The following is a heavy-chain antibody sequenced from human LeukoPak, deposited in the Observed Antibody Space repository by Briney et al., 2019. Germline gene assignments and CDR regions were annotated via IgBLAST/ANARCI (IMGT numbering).Heavy chain of an antibody. CDR2: ISYDGSNK. CDR3: ARDPRPPYCGGDCYSFWFDP. V-gene: IGHV3-30-3*01. D-gene: IGHD2-21*02. CDR1: GFTFSSYA. Sequence: QPGRSLRLSCAASGFTFSSYAMHWVRQAPGKGLEWVAVISYDGSNKYYADSVKGRFTISRDNSKNTLYLQMNSLRAEDTAVYCCARDPRPPYCGGDCYSFWFDPWGQGTLVTVSS. J-gene: IGHJ5*02.